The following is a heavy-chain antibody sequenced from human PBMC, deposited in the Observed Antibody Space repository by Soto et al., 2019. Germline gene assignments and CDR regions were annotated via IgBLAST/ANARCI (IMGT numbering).Heavy chain of an antibody. D-gene: IGHD3-10*01. J-gene: IGHJ5*02. V-gene: IGHV3-48*03. CDR3: ERVSSASGTFGWLDP. Sequence: EVQLVESGGGLVQPGGSLRLSCAASGFTFRNYEMNWVRQAPGKGVEWISYISNGASSIEYADSVKGRFTVSRDNAKNLLYLQMTSLRVEDTAIYFCERVSSASGTFGWLDPWGQGTLVTVSS. CDR1: GFTFRNYE. CDR2: ISNGASSI.